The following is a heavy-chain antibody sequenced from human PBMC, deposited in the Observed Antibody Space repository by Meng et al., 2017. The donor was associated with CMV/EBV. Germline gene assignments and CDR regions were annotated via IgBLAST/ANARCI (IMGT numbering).Heavy chain of an antibody. CDR2: INHSGST. J-gene: IGHJ4*02. CDR3: ARGRNYYDSSGWGLDY. CDR1: GGSFSGYY. D-gene: IGHD3-22*01. V-gene: IGHV4-34*01. Sequence: GSLRLSCAVYGGSFSGYYWSWIRQPPGKGLEWIGEINHSGSTNYNPSLKSRVTISVDTSKNQFSLKLSSVTAADTAVYSWARGRNYYDSSGWGLDYWGQGTLVTVSS.